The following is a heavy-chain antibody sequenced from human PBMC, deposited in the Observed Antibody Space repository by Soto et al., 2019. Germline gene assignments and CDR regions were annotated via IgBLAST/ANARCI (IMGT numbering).Heavy chain of an antibody. J-gene: IGHJ5*02. D-gene: IGHD6-6*01. V-gene: IGHV4-4*02. Sequence: QVQLQESGPGLAKSSGTLSLTCAVSGASIGDTYWWSWVRQPPGKGLEWIGEIYEYGRTNYNASLKSRVTISVDKSKNQSSLQLRSLTAADTAVYYCARNSFSTSSYNFLDPWGQGALVTVSS. CDR1: GASIGDTYW. CDR2: IYEYGRT. CDR3: ARNSFSTSSYNFLDP.